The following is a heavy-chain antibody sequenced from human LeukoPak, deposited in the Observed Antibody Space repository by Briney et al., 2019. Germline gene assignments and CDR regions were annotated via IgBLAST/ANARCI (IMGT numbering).Heavy chain of an antibody. CDR3: ARGLTYYDFWSGLFDY. J-gene: IGHJ4*02. V-gene: IGHV1-2*02. CDR2: INPNSGGT. Sequence: GASVKVSCKASGYTFTGYYMHWVRQAPGQGLEWMGWINPNSGGTNYAQKFQGRVTMTRDTSISTAYMELSRLRSDDTAVYYCARGLTYYDFWSGLFDYWGQGTLVTVSS. CDR1: GYTFTGYY. D-gene: IGHD3-3*01.